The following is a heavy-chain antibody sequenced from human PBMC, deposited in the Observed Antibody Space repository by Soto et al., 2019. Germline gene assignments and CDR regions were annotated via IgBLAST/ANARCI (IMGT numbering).Heavy chain of an antibody. J-gene: IGHJ4*02. CDR1: GYTFTSYA. CDR2: INAGNGNT. V-gene: IGHV1-3*01. Sequence: QVQLVQSGAEVKKPGASVKVSCKASGYTFTSYAMHWVRQAPGQRLEWMGWINAGNGNTKYSQKFQGRVTITRDTSASTAYMELSSLRSEDTAVYYCARDGDGSGSYWAPGDCWGQGTLVTVSS. D-gene: IGHD3-10*01. CDR3: ARDGDGSGSYWAPGDC.